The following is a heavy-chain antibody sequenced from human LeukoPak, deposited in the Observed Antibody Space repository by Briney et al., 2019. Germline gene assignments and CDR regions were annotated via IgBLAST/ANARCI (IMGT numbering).Heavy chain of an antibody. CDR3: ATDRTTVTTRQNLDY. V-gene: IGHV1-24*01. CDR2: FDPEDGET. CDR1: GYTLTELS. D-gene: IGHD4-17*01. J-gene: IGHJ4*02. Sequence: ASVKVSCKVSGYTLTELSMHWVRQAPGKGLEWMGGFDPEDGETIYAQKFQGRVTMTEDTSTDTAYMELSSLRSEDTAVYYCATDRTTVTTRQNLDYGGQGTLVTVSS.